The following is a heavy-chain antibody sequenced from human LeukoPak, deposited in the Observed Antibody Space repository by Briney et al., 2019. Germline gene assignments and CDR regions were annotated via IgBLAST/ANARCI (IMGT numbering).Heavy chain of an antibody. V-gene: IGHV5-51*01. D-gene: IGHD5-18*01. CDR1: GYTSTNSW. CDR2: IYPGDSDT. J-gene: IGHJ4*02. Sequence: GESLKISCKGSGYTSTNSWIGWVRQTPGKGLEWMGSIYPGDSDTRYNPSFQGQVTISVDKSISTAYLQWSSLQASNAAMYYCAIRAYSYEYFDFWGQGTLVTVSS. CDR3: AIRAYSYEYFDF.